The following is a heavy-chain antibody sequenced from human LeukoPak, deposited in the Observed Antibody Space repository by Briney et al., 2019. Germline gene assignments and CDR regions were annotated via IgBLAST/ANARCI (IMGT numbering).Heavy chain of an antibody. CDR3: ARGGGAF. J-gene: IGHJ4*02. V-gene: IGHV3-7*01. CDR2: IKPDGGEK. CDR1: GFTFSNYG. D-gene: IGHD1-26*01. Sequence: GGSLRLSCAVSGFTFSNYGMSWVRQAPGKGLEWVANIKPDGGEKHYVDSVKGRFTISRDNAKSSLYLQMNSLRAEDTAMYYCARGGGAFWGQGTLATVSS.